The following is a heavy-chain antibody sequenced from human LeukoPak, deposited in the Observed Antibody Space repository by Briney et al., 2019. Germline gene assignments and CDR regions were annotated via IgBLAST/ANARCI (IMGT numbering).Heavy chain of an antibody. CDR1: GGSISSSSYY. CDR2: IYYSGIT. Sequence: KPSETLSLTCTVSGGSISSSSYYWGWIRQPPGKGLEWIGSIYYSGITYYNPSLKSRVTISVDTSKNQFSLKLSSVTAADTAVYYCASNYGSGSYYNTATFYWGQGTLVTVSS. J-gene: IGHJ4*02. V-gene: IGHV4-39*01. D-gene: IGHD3-10*01. CDR3: ASNYGSGSYYNTATFY.